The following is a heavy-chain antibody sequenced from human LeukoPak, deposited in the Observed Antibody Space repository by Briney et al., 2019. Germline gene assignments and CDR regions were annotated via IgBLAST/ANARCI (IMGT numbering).Heavy chain of an antibody. CDR3: ARDPGSGWSSFDY. D-gene: IGHD6-19*01. J-gene: IGHJ4*02. V-gene: IGHV3-21*01. Sequence: PGGSLRLYCAASGFTFSSYSMKWVRQAPGKGLEWVSSISSSSSYIYYADSVKGRFTISRDNAKNSLYLQMNSLRAEDTAVYYCARDPGSGWSSFDYWGQGTLVTVSS. CDR1: GFTFSSYS. CDR2: ISSSSSYI.